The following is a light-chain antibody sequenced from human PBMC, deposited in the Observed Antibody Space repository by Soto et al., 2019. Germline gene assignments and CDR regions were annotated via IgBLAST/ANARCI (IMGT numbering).Light chain of an antibody. J-gene: IGKJ4*01. CDR1: QSVSSW. CDR2: RAS. V-gene: IGKV1-5*03. CDR3: QQYDRYPLI. Sequence: DIQMTQSPPTLSTSVGDRVTITCRASQSVSSWLAWYQQKPGKAPNLLIYRASSLQGGVPSRFSGRGSGTEFTLTISSLQPEESATYYGQQYDRYPLIFGGGTKVEIK.